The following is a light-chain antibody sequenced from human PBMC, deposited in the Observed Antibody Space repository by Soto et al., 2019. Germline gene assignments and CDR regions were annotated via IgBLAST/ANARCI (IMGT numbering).Light chain of an antibody. J-gene: IGLJ1*01. CDR2: GNS. CDR3: QSYDSSLSAHYV. V-gene: IGLV1-40*01. Sequence: QSVLPQPPSVSGAPGQRVTISCTGSSSNIGATYDVQWYQQLPGTAPKPLIYGNSNRPSGVPDRFSGSKSGTSASLAITGLQADDEADYYCQSYDSSLSAHYVFGTGTKVTVL. CDR1: SSNIGATYD.